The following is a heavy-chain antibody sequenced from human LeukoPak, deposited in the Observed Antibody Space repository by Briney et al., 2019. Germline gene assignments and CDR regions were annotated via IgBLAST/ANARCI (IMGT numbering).Heavy chain of an antibody. CDR1: GGSFSGYY. D-gene: IGHD1-1*01. Sequence: NPSETLSLTCAVYGGSFSGYYMSWIRQAPGKGLEWVSYISSSGSTIYYADSVKGRFTISRDNAKNSLYLQMNSLRAEDTAVYYCARGYGRAFDIWGQGTMVTVSS. CDR2: ISSSGSTI. V-gene: IGHV3-11*04. J-gene: IGHJ3*02. CDR3: ARGYGRAFDI.